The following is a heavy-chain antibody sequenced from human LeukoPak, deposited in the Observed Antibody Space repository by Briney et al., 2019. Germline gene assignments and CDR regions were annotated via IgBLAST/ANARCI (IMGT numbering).Heavy chain of an antibody. J-gene: IGHJ4*02. CDR3: ASALSGDPWDY. Sequence: SETLSLTCAVYGGSFSGYYWSWIRQPPGKGLEWIGEINHSGSTNYNPSLKSRVTISVGTSKNQFSLKLSSVTAADTAVYYCASALSGDPWDYWGQGTLVTVSS. CDR2: INHSGST. V-gene: IGHV4-34*01. D-gene: IGHD7-27*01. CDR1: GGSFSGYY.